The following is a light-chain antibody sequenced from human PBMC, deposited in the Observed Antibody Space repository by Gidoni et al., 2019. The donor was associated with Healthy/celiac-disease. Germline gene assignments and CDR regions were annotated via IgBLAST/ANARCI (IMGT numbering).Light chain of an antibody. Sequence: SALTQPASVSGSPGQSLPISCTGTSSDVGGYNYVSWSQQHPGKAPKLMIYDVSNRPSGVSNRFSGSKSGNTASRTISGLQAEDEADYYCSSYTSSSTPYVFGTWTKVTVL. V-gene: IGLV2-14*01. CDR2: DVS. CDR1: SSDVGGYNY. J-gene: IGLJ1*01. CDR3: SSYTSSSTPYV.